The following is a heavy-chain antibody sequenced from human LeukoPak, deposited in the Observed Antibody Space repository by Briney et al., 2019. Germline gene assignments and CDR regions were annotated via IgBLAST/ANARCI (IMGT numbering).Heavy chain of an antibody. Sequence: PSETLSLTCAVSGGSISSGGYSWSWIRQPPGKGLEWIGYIYQSGSTYYNPSLKSRVTISVDRSKNQFSLKLSSVTAADTAVYYCARSSHKDLYFDYWGQGTLVTVSS. J-gene: IGHJ4*02. CDR1: GGSISSGGYS. V-gene: IGHV4-30-2*01. CDR3: ARSSHKDLYFDY. CDR2: IYQSGST.